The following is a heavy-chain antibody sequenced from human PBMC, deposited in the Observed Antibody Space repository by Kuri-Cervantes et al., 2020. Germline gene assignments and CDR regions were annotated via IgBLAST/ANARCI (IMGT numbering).Heavy chain of an antibody. CDR3: ARVVVPAPYNWFDP. Sequence: ASVKVSCKASGYTFTSYDINWVRQATGQGLEWTGWMNPNSGNTGYAQKFQGRVTMTRDTSTSTVYMELSSLRSEDTAVYYCARVVVPAPYNWFDPWGQGTLVTVSS. CDR1: GYTFTSYD. V-gene: IGHV1-8*01. J-gene: IGHJ5*02. D-gene: IGHD2-2*01. CDR2: MNPNSGNT.